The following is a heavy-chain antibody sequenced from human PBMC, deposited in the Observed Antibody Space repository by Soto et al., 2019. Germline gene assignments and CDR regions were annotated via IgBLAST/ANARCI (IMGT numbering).Heavy chain of an antibody. CDR2: INPSGGST. D-gene: IGHD3-3*01. CDR1: GYTFTSYY. J-gene: IGHJ6*03. V-gene: IGHV1-46*03. CDR3: ARGQRITIFGVVAPVYYMDV. Sequence: ASVKVSCKASGYTFTSYYMHWVRQAPGQGLEWMGIINPSGGSTSYAQKFQGRVTMTRDTSTSTVYMELSSLRSEDTAVYYCARGQRITIFGVVAPVYYMDVWGKGTTVTVSS.